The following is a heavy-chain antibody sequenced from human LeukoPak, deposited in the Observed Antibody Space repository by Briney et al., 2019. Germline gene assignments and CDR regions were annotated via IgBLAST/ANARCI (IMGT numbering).Heavy chain of an antibody. J-gene: IGHJ5*02. CDR2: INHSGST. CDR3: AKNERYYDSSGYYNLFDP. D-gene: IGHD3-22*01. Sequence: PSETLSLTCAVYGGSFSDYYWCWIRQPPGEGLEWLGEINHSGSTNYNPSLKSRVTISVDTSKNQFSLKLSSVTAADTSVYYCAKNERYYDSSGYYNLFDPWGQGTLVTVSS. V-gene: IGHV4-34*01. CDR1: GGSFSDYY.